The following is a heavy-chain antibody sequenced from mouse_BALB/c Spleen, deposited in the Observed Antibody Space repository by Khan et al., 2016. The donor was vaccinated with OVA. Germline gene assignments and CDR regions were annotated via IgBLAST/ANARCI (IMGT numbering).Heavy chain of an antibody. Sequence: EVELVESGGGLVKPGGSLKLSCAASGFAFSSYSMSWVRQTPEKRLEWVATITSGGSYTYYPDSVKGRFTISRDNAKNTLYLQMSSLKSEDTAMYYCTRDRNYYGSSFHFDYWGQGTTLTVSS. CDR1: GFAFSSYS. J-gene: IGHJ2*01. CDR3: TRDRNYYGSSFHFDY. V-gene: IGHV5-6-4*01. CDR2: ITSGGSYT. D-gene: IGHD1-1*01.